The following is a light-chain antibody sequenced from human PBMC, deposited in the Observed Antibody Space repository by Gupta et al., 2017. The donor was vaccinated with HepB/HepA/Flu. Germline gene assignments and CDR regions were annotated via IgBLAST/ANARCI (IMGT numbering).Light chain of an antibody. J-gene: IGKJ1*01. Sequence: DIVMTQSPATLSVSPGERATLSCRARQSINTNLAWYQQKPGQAPRLLIYDASTRATGIPARFSGSGSGTEFTLTISSVESEDFAVYYCQQDNNWPRTFGQGTKVEIK. CDR3: QQDNNWPRT. V-gene: IGKV3-15*01. CDR2: DAS. CDR1: QSINTN.